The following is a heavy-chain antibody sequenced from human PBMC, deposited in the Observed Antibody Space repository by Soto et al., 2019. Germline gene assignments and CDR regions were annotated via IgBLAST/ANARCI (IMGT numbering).Heavy chain of an antibody. V-gene: IGHV6-1*01. Sequence: SQTLSLTCVISRDSVSSNTAAWNWIRSSPSRGLEWLGRTYYRSNWRHDYAVSVKSRITVNPDTSKNHFSLQLNSVTPDDTAVYYCARGVAGSGFDLWGQGTRVTVSS. J-gene: IGHJ4*02. CDR3: ARGVAGSGFDL. CDR2: TYYRSNWRH. D-gene: IGHD6-19*01. CDR1: RDSVSSNTAA.